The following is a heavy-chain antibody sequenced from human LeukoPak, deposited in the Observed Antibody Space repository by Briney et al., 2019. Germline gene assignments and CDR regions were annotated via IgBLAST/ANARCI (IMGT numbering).Heavy chain of an antibody. CDR1: GFTFSSYS. Sequence: GGSLRLSCAASGFTFSSYSMNWVRQAPGKGLEWGSTISGSGDIIYYADSVKGRFTISRDNPKNTLYLQTNSLRAEDTAVYYCAKGRVGHSPGYYYGNDAFDIWGQGTMVTVSS. CDR3: AKGRVGHSPGYYYGNDAFDI. D-gene: IGHD3-22*01. V-gene: IGHV3-23*01. J-gene: IGHJ3*02. CDR2: ISGSGDII.